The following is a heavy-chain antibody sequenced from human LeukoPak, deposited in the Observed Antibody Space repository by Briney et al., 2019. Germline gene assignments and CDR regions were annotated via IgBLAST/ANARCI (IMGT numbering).Heavy chain of an antibody. CDR1: GFTFSSYW. Sequence: GGSLRLSCAASGFTFSSYWMHWVRQAPGKGLVWVSHINSDGSSTSYADSVKGRFTISRDNAKNTLYLQMNSLRAEDTAVYYCARDRGYYSAFDIWGQGTMVTVSS. CDR2: INSDGSST. J-gene: IGHJ3*02. D-gene: IGHD2-15*01. CDR3: ARDRGYYSAFDI. V-gene: IGHV3-74*01.